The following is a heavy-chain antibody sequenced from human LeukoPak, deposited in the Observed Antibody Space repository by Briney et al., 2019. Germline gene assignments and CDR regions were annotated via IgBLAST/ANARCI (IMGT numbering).Heavy chain of an antibody. J-gene: IGHJ5*02. V-gene: IGHV4-59*11. D-gene: IGHD3-22*01. Sequence: PSETLCLTCTVSGGSISSHYWSWIRQPPGKGLEWIGYIYYSGSSKYNPHLKSRVTISVDTSKNQFSLKLSSVTAADTAVYYCARLYDSSGYTNWLDPWGQGTLVTVSS. CDR3: ARLYDSSGYTNWLDP. CDR1: GGSISSHY. CDR2: IYYSGSS.